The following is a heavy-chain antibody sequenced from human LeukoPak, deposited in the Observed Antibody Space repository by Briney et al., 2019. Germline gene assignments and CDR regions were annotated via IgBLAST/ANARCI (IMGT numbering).Heavy chain of an antibody. CDR2: IYLGDSDT. Sequence: GESLKISCKGSGYSFTSYWIGWVRQMPGKGLEWMGIIYLGDSDTRYSPSFQGQVTISADKSISTAYLQWSSLKASDTAMYYCASQNYYGSGSQEDYYYYMDVWGKGTTVTVSS. CDR1: GYSFTSYW. CDR3: ASQNYYGSGSQEDYYYYMDV. D-gene: IGHD3-10*01. V-gene: IGHV5-51*01. J-gene: IGHJ6*03.